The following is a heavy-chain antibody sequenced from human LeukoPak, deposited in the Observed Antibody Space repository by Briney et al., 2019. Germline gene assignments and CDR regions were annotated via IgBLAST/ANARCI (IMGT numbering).Heavy chain of an antibody. CDR3: ARATGGGFLDAYDY. V-gene: IGHV3-9*01. D-gene: IGHD3-16*01. CDR1: GFTFSNYA. J-gene: IGHJ4*02. CDR2: ISWNSGSI. Sequence: GGSLRLSCAASGFTFSNYAMSWVRQAPGKGLEWVSGISWNSGSIGYADSVKGRFTISRDNAKNSLYLQMNSLRAEDTALYYCARATGGGFLDAYDYWGQGTLVTVSS.